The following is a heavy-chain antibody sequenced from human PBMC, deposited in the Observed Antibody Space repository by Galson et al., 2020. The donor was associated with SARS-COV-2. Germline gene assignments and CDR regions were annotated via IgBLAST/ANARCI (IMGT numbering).Heavy chain of an antibody. J-gene: IGHJ4*02. CDR2: IESKIDGGKT. CDR3: IAPLRRVWGVVYPDY. CDR1: GFIFSKAW. V-gene: IGHV3-15*04. D-gene: IGHD3-10*01. Sequence: GGSLRLSCTASGFIFSKAWMTWVRQAPGRGLEWVGRIESKIDGGKTDYAAPVKGRFTISRDDSKNTVYLQMSGLETEDTAVYYCIAPLRRVWGVVYPDYWGPGTLVTVSS.